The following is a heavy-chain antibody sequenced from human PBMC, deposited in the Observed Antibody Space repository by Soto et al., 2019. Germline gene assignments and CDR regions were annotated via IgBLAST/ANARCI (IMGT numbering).Heavy chain of an antibody. CDR1: GFTFSSYW. V-gene: IGHV3-7*01. Sequence: EVQLVESGGGLVQPGGSLRLSCAASGFTFSSYWMTWVRQAPGKGLEWVDNIKQDGSEKYYVDSVRGRLTISRDNAKNSLYLQMNSLRVEDTAVYYCARGSFAYSGYDFWGQGTLVTVSS. D-gene: IGHD5-12*01. CDR2: IKQDGSEK. CDR3: ARGSFAYSGYDF. J-gene: IGHJ4*02.